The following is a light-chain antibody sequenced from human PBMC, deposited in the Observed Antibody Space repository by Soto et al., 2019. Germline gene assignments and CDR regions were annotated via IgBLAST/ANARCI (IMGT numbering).Light chain of an antibody. V-gene: IGKV1-17*01. J-gene: IGKJ4*01. CDR3: LQQNSYPLT. Sequence: DIQMTQSPSSLSASVGDRVTITCRASQGIRNDLAWYQQKPGKVPKRLIYVASSLQSGVPSRFSGSGSGTEFTLTISSLQPEDSATYYCLQQNSYPLTFGGGTKVEIK. CDR1: QGIRND. CDR2: VAS.